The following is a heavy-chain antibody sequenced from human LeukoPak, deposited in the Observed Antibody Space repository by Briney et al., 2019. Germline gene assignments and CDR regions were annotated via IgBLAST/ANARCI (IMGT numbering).Heavy chain of an antibody. D-gene: IGHD3-10*01. J-gene: IGHJ4*02. Sequence: PGGSLRLSCEASGFTFSSSWMTWVRQAPGKGLEWVANIKPDGSQTHYVGTVRGRFIISRDNAKNSLHLQMNDLRPEDTAVYYCSKWGPYYSDSGRSSWGQGTLVTVSS. V-gene: IGHV3-7*01. CDR2: IKPDGSQT. CDR3: SKWGPYYSDSGRSS. CDR1: GFTFSSSW.